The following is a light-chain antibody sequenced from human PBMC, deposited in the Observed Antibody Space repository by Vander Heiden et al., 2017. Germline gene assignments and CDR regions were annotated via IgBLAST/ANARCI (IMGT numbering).Light chain of an antibody. Sequence: DIVMTQSQDSLAVSLGERATINCTSSQSVLYSSNNTTYLAWYPHKPRQPPKLPIYWASTRESGVPDQFSRSGSGKNFTVNDNRLQAEDVAIYYCQQYYSTPPTFGQGTKVEIK. CDR2: WAS. J-gene: IGKJ1*01. CDR3: QQYYSTPPT. V-gene: IGKV4-1*01. CDR1: QSVLYSSNNTTY.